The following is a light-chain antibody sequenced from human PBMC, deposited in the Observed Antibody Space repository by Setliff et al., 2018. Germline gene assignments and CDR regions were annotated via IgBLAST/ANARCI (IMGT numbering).Light chain of an antibody. CDR2: EVT. CDR1: SSDVGTYNL. J-gene: IGLJ1*01. CDR3: SSYAASYNPYV. Sequence: QSVLTQPASVSGSPGQSITISCTGTSSDVGTYNLVSWYQQHPGKAPKLMIHEVTKRPSGVSDRFSGFKSGNTATLTISGLQAEDEADYYCSSYAASYNPYVFGTGTRSPS. V-gene: IGLV2-23*02.